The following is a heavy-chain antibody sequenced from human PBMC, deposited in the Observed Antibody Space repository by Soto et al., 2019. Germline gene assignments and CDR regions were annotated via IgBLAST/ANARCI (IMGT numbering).Heavy chain of an antibody. Sequence: EVQLVDSGGDLVQPGESLRLSCAASGFPFSSYWMSWVRQAPGKGLEWVANIKPDGSEKYYVDSVKGRFTISRDNAKTSLYLQMNRLRAEDSALYFCVRGGYFFNDWGQGTLVTVSS. CDR3: VRGGYFFND. CDR2: IKPDGSEK. CDR1: GFPFSSYW. V-gene: IGHV3-7*01. J-gene: IGHJ4*02. D-gene: IGHD3-22*01.